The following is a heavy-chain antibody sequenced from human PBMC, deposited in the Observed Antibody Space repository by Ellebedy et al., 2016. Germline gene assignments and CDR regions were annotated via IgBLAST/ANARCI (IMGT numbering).Heavy chain of an antibody. CDR2: INPSGGTT. CDR1: GYTFTSYY. CDR3: ARGMTTITSNWIDP. J-gene: IGHJ5*02. V-gene: IGHV1-46*04. D-gene: IGHD4-11*01. Sequence: ASVKVSCXASGYTFTSYYMHLVRQAPGQGLEWMGIINPSGGTTRYAQKLQGRVTMTRDTSTSTVYMELSSLRSEDSAVYYCARGMTTITSNWIDPWGQGTLVTVSS.